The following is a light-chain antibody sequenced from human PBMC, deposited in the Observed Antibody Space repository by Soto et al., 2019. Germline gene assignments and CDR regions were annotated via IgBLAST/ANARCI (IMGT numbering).Light chain of an antibody. CDR3: HQYNSYSYT. Sequence: DIQMTQSPSTLSASVGDRVTIACRASQSISSYLAWYQQKPGKAPNLLIYKASNLASGVPSRFTGGGSGTDFTLTINSLQPDDSATYFCHQYNSYSYTFGQGTKLEIK. CDR1: QSISSY. CDR2: KAS. J-gene: IGKJ2*01. V-gene: IGKV1-5*03.